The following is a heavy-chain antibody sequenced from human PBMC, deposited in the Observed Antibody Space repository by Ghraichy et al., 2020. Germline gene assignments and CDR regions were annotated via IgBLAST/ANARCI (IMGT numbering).Heavy chain of an antibody. V-gene: IGHV3-7*03. CDR3: ARDQYYTRGFYYYGMDV. CDR1: GFTFTSYW. D-gene: IGHD2/OR15-2a*01. CDR2: IKQDGSEK. Sequence: GGSLRLSCGASGFTFTSYWMTWVRQAPGKGLERVANIKQDGSEKYYVDSVKGRFTISRDNAKNSLFLQMDSLRVEDTAVYYCARDQYYTRGFYYYGMDVWGPGTTVTVSS. J-gene: IGHJ6*02.